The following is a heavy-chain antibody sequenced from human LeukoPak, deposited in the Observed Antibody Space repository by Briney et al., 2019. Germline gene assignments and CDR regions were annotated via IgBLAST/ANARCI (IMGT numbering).Heavy chain of an antibody. CDR2: INHSGST. J-gene: IGHJ5*02. Sequence: SETLSLTCTVSGGSISSYYWSWIRQPPGKGLEWIGEINHSGSTNYNPSLKSRVTISVDTSKNQFSLKLSSVTAADTAVYYCARRQWLLSPGWFDPWGQGTLVTVSS. CDR1: GGSISSYY. D-gene: IGHD6-19*01. CDR3: ARRQWLLSPGWFDP. V-gene: IGHV4-34*01.